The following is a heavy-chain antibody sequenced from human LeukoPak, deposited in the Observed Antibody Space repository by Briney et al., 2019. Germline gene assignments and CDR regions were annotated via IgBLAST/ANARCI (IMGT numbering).Heavy chain of an antibody. J-gene: IGHJ3*02. Sequence: QAGGSLRLSCAASGFTFSSYAMSWVRQAPGKGLEWVSAISGSGGSTYYADSVKGRFTISRDNSKNTLYLQMNSLRAEDTAVYYCARVCQQLVAHDAFDIWGQGTMVTVSS. CDR1: GFTFSSYA. V-gene: IGHV3-23*01. D-gene: IGHD6-13*01. CDR2: ISGSGGST. CDR3: ARVCQQLVAHDAFDI.